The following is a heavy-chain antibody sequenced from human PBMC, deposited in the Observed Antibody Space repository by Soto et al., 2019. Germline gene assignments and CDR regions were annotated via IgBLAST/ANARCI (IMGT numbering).Heavy chain of an antibody. V-gene: IGHV3-30*18. CDR1: GFTFTSYA. CDR2: ISYGGNNK. Sequence: PGGSLRLSCAASGFTFTSYAMDWVRQAPGEGLEWVAAISYGGNNKYYTDSVKGRFTVSRDNSKNTLYLQMNSLRPEDTAVYYCAKGVTFFGVGITHYYYHMEAWGKGTTVTVSS. D-gene: IGHD3-3*01. CDR3: AKGVTFFGVGITHYYYHMEA. J-gene: IGHJ6*03.